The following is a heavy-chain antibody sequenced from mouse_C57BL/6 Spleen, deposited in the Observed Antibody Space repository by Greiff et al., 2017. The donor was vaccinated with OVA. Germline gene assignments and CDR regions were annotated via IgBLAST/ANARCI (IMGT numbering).Heavy chain of an antibody. CDR1: GYTFTSYT. CDR2: INPSSGYT. V-gene: IGHV1-4*01. D-gene: IGHD2-4*01. Sequence: QLQQSGAELARPGASVKMSCKASGYTFTSYTMHWVKQRPGQGLEWIGYINPSSGYTKYNQKFKDKATLTADKSSSTAYMQLSSLTSEDSAVYYCARKGYDYDYAMDYWGQGTSVTVSS. CDR3: ARKGYDYDYAMDY. J-gene: IGHJ4*01.